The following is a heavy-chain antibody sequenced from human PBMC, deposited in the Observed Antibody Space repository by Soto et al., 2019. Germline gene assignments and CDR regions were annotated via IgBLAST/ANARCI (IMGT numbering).Heavy chain of an antibody. Sequence: GGSLRLSCAASGFTFTRYSMNWVRQAPGKGLEWVSSISSTTNYIYYGDSMKGRFTISRDNAKNSLYLEMNSLRAEDAAVYYCARESEDLTSNFDYWGQGTLVTVSS. CDR1: GFTFTRYS. CDR3: ARESEDLTSNFDY. V-gene: IGHV3-21*06. J-gene: IGHJ4*02. CDR2: ISSTTNYI.